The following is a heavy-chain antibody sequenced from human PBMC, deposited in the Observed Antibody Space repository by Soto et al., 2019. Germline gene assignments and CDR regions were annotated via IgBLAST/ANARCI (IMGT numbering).Heavy chain of an antibody. V-gene: IGHV4-61*01. CDR1: GGSVSSGHYS. CDR2: IFYSGST. D-gene: IGHD6-6*01. CDR3: ARELRWVCSSSLEGQYFYDYSMVV. J-gene: IGHJ6*02. Sequence: PSETLSLTCTVSGGSVSSGHYSWSWIRQPPGKGLEWIGYIFYSGSTNYNPSLKSRVTISVDTSKNQFSLKLSSVTAADTAVYYCARELRWVCSSSLEGQYFYDYSMVVWGQGTTVTVSS.